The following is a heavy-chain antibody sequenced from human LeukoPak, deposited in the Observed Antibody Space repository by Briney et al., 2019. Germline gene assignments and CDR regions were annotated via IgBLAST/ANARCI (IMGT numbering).Heavy chain of an antibody. Sequence: GGSLRLSCAASGFTFSSYWMSWVRQAPGKGLEWVANINQDGSDKYYVDSVKGRFTISRDNAKSSLYLQVNSLRAEDTAVYYCARDLSQWRTNYFDYWGQGTLVTVSS. CDR2: INQDGSDK. D-gene: IGHD6-19*01. V-gene: IGHV3-7*05. CDR1: GFTFSSYW. CDR3: ARDLSQWRTNYFDY. J-gene: IGHJ4*02.